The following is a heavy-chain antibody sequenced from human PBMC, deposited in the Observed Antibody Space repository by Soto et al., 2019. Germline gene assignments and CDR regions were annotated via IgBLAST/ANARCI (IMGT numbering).Heavy chain of an antibody. CDR2: MRSRANSYAT. CDR3: TTSANDKFVDY. J-gene: IGHJ4*02. Sequence: EVQLVESGGGLVQPGGSLKLSCAASGFSFIGSAMHWVRQASGKGLEWVGRMRSRANSYATTYAESLKGRFTISRDDSKNTASLQMNSLKTEYTAVYYCTTSANDKFVDYWGQGTLVTVSS. V-gene: IGHV3-73*02. CDR1: GFSFIGSA. D-gene: IGHD5-12*01.